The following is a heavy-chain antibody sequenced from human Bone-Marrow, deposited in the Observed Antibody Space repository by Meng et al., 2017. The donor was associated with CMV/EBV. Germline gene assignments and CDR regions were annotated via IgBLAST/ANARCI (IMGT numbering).Heavy chain of an antibody. D-gene: IGHD4-11*01. CDR3: AKGLYSNYGSLFDY. V-gene: IGHV3-9*03. CDR2: ISWNSGTI. Sequence: SLKISCAASGFTFDDYAMHWVRQAPGKGLEWVSGISWNSGTIGYADSVKGRFTISRDNAKNSLYLQMNSLRAEDMALYYCAKGLYSNYGSLFDYWGQGTLVTGSS. CDR1: GFTFDDYA. J-gene: IGHJ4*02.